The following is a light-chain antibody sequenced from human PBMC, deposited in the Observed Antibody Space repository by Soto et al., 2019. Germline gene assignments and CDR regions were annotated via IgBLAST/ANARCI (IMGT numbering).Light chain of an antibody. CDR3: DHYNSLYT. V-gene: IGKV1-5*03. CDR1: QSVSSW. Sequence: DIQMTQSPSTLSASVGDRVTITCRASQSVSSWLAWYQQKPGKAPKLLIYKASSLESGVPSRFSGSGSGTEFTLTTSSLKPDDFAAYDSDHYNSLYTFGQGTKLEIK. J-gene: IGKJ2*01. CDR2: KAS.